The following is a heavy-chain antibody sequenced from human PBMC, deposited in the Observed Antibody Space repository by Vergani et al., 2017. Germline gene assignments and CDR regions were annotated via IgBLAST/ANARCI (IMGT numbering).Heavy chain of an antibody. CDR3: ARQYCSSTSCYSVPNWFDP. J-gene: IGHJ5*02. Sequence: QVQLQESGPGLVKPSETLSLTCAVSGYSISSGYYWGWIRQPPGKGLEWIGSIYHSGSTYYNPSLKSRVTISVDTSKNQFPLKLSSVTAADTAVYYCARQYCSSTSCYSVPNWFDPWGQGTLVTVSS. D-gene: IGHD2-2*01. CDR2: IYHSGST. V-gene: IGHV4-38-2*01. CDR1: GYSISSGYY.